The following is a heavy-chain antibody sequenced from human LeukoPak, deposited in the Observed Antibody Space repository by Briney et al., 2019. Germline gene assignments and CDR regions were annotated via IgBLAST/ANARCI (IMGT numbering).Heavy chain of an antibody. V-gene: IGHV3-48*03. CDR3: AREEGSTSGWAVWY. CDR2: ISSSGSTI. D-gene: IGHD6-19*01. Sequence: GGSLRLSCAASGFTFSSYEMNWVRQAPGKGLGWVSYISSSGSTIYYADSVKGRFTISRDNARNSQYLQMNSLRADDTAVYYCAREEGSTSGWAVWYWGQGTLVTVSS. J-gene: IGHJ4*02. CDR1: GFTFSSYE.